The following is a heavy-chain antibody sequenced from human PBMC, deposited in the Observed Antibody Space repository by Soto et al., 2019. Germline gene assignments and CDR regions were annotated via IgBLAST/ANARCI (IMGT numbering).Heavy chain of an antibody. V-gene: IGHV3-21*01. J-gene: IGHJ4*02. CDR3: EIVGTQLTDY. CDR1: GFTFSSYS. Sequence: EVQLVESGGGLVKPGGSLRLSCAASGFTFSSYSMNWVRQAAGKGLEWVSSISSSSSYIYYADSVKGRFTISRDNAKNSLYLQMNSLRAEDTAVYYCEIVGTQLTDYWGQGTLVTVSS. CDR2: ISSSSSYI. D-gene: IGHD1-1*01.